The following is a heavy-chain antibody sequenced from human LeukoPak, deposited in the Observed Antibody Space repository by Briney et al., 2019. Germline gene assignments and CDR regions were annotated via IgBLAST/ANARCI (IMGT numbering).Heavy chain of an antibody. CDR2: ISYSGST. V-gene: IGHV4-39*01. D-gene: IGHD3-10*01. Sequence: SETLSLTCTVSGCSISSSSYYWGWIRQPPGKGLEWIGTISYSGSTNYGPSLTSRVTILVDTSKKQSSLKLTTVTAADTAVYYCAGGFRGTIDPFDYWGQGTLVTVSS. CDR1: GCSISSSSYY. J-gene: IGHJ4*02. CDR3: AGGFRGTIDPFDY.